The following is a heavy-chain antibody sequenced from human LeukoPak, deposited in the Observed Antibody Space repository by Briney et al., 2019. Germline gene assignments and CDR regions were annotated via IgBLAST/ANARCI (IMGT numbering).Heavy chain of an antibody. V-gene: IGHV4-61*02. J-gene: IGHJ5*02. CDR3: ARARHVLRFLEWSSDWFDP. D-gene: IGHD3-3*01. CDR2: IYTSGST. CDR1: GGSISSGSYY. Sequence: PSETLSLTCTVSGGSISSGSYYWSWIRQPAGKGLEWIGRIYTSGSTNYNPSLESRVTISVDTSKNQFSLKLSSVTAADTAVYYCARARHVLRFLEWSSDWFDPWGQGTLVTVSS.